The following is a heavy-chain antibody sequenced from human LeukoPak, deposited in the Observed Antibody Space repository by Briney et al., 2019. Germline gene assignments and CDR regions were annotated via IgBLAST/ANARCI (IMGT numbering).Heavy chain of an antibody. CDR1: GGSISSGGYY. CDR3: ARAIAAAAHRLDY. D-gene: IGHD6-13*01. J-gene: IGHJ4*02. Sequence: SETLFLTCTVSGGSISSGGYYWSWIRQPPGKGLEWIGYIYHSGSTYYNPSLKSRVTISVDRSKNQFSLKLSSVTAADTAVYYCARAIAAAAHRLDYWGQGTLVTVSS. V-gene: IGHV4-30-2*01. CDR2: IYHSGST.